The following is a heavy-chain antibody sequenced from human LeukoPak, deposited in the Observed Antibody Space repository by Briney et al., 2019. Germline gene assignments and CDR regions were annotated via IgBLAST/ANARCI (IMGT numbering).Heavy chain of an antibody. J-gene: IGHJ4*02. V-gene: IGHV4-39*01. CDR3: ARLGYCSGGSCYSGTIDY. CDR1: GGSISSSSYY. D-gene: IGHD2-15*01. CDR2: IYYSGST. Sequence: SETLSLTCTVSGGSISSSSYYWGWIRQPPGKGLERIGSIYYSGSTYYNPSLKRRVTISVDTSKNQVSLKLSSVTAADTAVYYCARLGYCSGGSCYSGTIDYWGQGTLVTVSS.